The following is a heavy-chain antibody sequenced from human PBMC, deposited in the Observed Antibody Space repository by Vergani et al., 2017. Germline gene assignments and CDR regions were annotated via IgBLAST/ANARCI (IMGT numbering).Heavy chain of an antibody. V-gene: IGHV3-33*06. Sequence: QVQLVESGGGVVQPGRSLRLSCAASGFTFNQYGMHWVRQAPGKGLEWVAVTWYDGNNKQYADSVKGRFTISRDNSKSTMYLQMNSLRDEDTGVYYCAKDPGDAKYYYYYMDVWGKGTTVTVSS. CDR2: TWYDGNNK. CDR1: GFTFNQYG. CDR3: AKDPGDAKYYYYYMDV. J-gene: IGHJ6*03. D-gene: IGHD3-16*01.